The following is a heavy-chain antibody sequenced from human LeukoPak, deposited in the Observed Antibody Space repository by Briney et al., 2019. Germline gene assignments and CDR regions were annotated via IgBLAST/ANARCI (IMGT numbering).Heavy chain of an antibody. CDR2: ISAYNGHT. J-gene: IGHJ4*02. CDR3: ARRASGYSSGWYEYGSDY. D-gene: IGHD6-19*01. V-gene: IGHV1-18*04. CDR1: GYTFINHY. Sequence: ASVKVSCKASGYTFINHYMHWVRQAPGQGLEWMGWISAYNGHTNSAQKLQGRVTMTTDTSTSTAYMELRSLRSDDTAVYFCARRASGYSSGWYEYGSDYWGQGTLVTVSS.